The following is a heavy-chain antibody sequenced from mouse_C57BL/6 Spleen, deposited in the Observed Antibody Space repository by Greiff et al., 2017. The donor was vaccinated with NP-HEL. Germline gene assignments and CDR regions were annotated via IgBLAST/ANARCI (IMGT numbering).Heavy chain of an antibody. D-gene: IGHD1-1*01. J-gene: IGHJ2*01. Sequence: QVQLQQSGPELVKPGASVKISCKASGYAFSSSWMNWVKQRPGKGLGWIGRIYPGDGDTNYNGKFKGKAKLTADKSSSTSYMQLSSLTSEDSAVYFCAREGLLPVFFDYWGQGTTLTVSS. V-gene: IGHV1-82*01. CDR1: GYAFSSSW. CDR3: AREGLLPVFFDY. CDR2: IYPGDGDT.